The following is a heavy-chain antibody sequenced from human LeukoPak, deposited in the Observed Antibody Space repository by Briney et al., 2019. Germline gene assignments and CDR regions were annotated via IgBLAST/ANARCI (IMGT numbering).Heavy chain of an antibody. CDR3: ARDDLYYGSGSYYKMGFDY. V-gene: IGHV3-30-3*01. J-gene: IGHJ4*02. CDR2: ISYDGSNK. CDR1: GFTFSSYA. Sequence: PGGSLRLSCAASGFTFSSYAMHWVRQAPGKGLEWVAVISYDGSNKYYAESVKGRFTISRDNSKNTLYLQMNSLRAEDTAVYYCARDDLYYGSGSYYKMGFDYWGQGTLVTVSS. D-gene: IGHD3-10*01.